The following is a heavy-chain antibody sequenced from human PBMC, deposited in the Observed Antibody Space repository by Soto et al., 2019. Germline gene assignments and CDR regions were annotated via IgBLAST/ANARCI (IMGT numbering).Heavy chain of an antibody. CDR3: AKDSPTYYYDSSGYQYAPYYYGMDV. CDR1: GFTFSSYA. J-gene: IGHJ6*02. D-gene: IGHD3-22*01. CDR2: ISGSGGST. Sequence: GGSLRLSCAASGFTFSSYAMSWVRQAPGKGLEWVSAISGSGGSTYYADSVKGRFTISRDNSKNTLYLQMNSLRAEDTAVYYCAKDSPTYYYDSSGYQYAPYYYGMDVWGQGTTVTVS. V-gene: IGHV3-23*01.